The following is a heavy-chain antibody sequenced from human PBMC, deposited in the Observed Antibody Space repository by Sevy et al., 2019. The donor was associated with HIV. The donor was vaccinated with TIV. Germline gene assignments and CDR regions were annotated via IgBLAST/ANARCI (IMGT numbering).Heavy chain of an antibody. D-gene: IGHD1-7*01. V-gene: IGHV4-59*13. CDR2: IYYSGST. CDR1: GGSISSYY. CDR3: ARGELRGALFDP. J-gene: IGHJ5*02. Sequence: SETLSLTCTVSGGSISSYYWSWIRQPPGKGLEWFGYIYYSGSTNYNPSLKSRVTISVDTSKNQFSLKLSSVTAADTAVYYCARGELRGALFDPWGQGTLVTVSS.